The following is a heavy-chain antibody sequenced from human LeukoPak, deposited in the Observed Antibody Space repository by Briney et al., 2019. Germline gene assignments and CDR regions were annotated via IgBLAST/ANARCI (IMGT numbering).Heavy chain of an antibody. Sequence: PSETLSLTCTVSGGSISTYYWSWIRQPPGKGREWIGYIYYSGSTNYNPSLKSRVTIAVDTSKNQFSLKLSSVTAADTDVYYRARGATSLSYFDSRGQGTLVTVSS. CDR1: GGSISTYY. J-gene: IGHJ4*02. CDR3: ARGATSLSYFDS. D-gene: IGHD2/OR15-2a*01. CDR2: IYYSGST. V-gene: IGHV4-59*01.